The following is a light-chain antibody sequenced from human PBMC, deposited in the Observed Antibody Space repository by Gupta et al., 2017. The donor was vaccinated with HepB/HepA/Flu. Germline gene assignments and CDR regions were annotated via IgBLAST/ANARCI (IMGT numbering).Light chain of an antibody. CDR3: SSYTDSSPLVI. CDR2: DVS. V-gene: IGLV2-14*03. Sequence: QYALTQTASVSGSPGQSITISCTGSTNDIGGYNYVSWYQQHPGKAPKLMIYDVSNRPSGVSDRFSGSKSGSTASLTISGLQAEDEASYYCSSYTDSSPLVIFGGGTKLTIL. CDR1: TNDIGGYNY. J-gene: IGLJ2*01.